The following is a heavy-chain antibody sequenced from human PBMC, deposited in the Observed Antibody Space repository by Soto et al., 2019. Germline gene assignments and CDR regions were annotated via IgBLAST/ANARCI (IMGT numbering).Heavy chain of an antibody. CDR1: GYTFTSYA. CDR3: ARDWGNYYYGMDV. CDR2: INADNGNT. Sequence: QVQLVQSGAEVKKPGASVKVSCKASGYTFTSYAIHWVRQAPGPRLEWMGWINADNGNTKYSQKFQGRVTITRDTSASTAHMEVSSLRSEDTAVYYCARDWGNYYYGMDVWGQGTTVTVSS. D-gene: IGHD7-27*01. J-gene: IGHJ6*02. V-gene: IGHV1-3*01.